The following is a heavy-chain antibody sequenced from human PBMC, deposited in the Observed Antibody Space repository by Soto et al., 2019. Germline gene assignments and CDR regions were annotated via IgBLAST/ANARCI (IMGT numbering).Heavy chain of an antibody. CDR2: INAGNGNT. V-gene: IGHV1-3*01. Sequence: QVQLVQSGAEVKKPGASVKVSCKASGYTFTNYAMHWVRQAPGQRLEWMGCINAGNGNTKYSQKFQGRVTITRDTSASTAYMELSSLRSEDTAVYYCARVGAAAGPYYFDYWGQGTLVTVSS. D-gene: IGHD6-13*01. CDR1: GYTFTNYA. J-gene: IGHJ4*02. CDR3: ARVGAAAGPYYFDY.